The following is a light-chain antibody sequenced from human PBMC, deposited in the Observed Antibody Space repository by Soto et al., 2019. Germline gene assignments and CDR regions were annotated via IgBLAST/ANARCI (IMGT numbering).Light chain of an antibody. V-gene: IGLV1-44*01. Sequence: QSVLTQPPSASGTPGQRVTIFRSGSSSNIGTNTVIWYQQLPGAAPKLLIYSDNQRPSGVPDRFSGSKSGTSASLAISGLQSEDEADYYCAAWDVSLVVFGGGTKLTVL. J-gene: IGLJ2*01. CDR3: AAWDVSLVV. CDR1: SSNIGTNT. CDR2: SDN.